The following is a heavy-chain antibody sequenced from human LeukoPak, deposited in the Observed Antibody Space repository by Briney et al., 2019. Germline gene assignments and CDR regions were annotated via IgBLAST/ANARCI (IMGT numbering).Heavy chain of an antibody. D-gene: IGHD3-10*01. CDR2: INPTGGST. Sequence: ASVKVSCKASGYTFTSYYMHWVRQAPGQGLEWMGLINPTGGSTGYAQKFQGRVTMTRDMSTSTDYMELSRLGSDDTAVYYCARERYYASGSYSGYYMDVWGKGTTVTVSS. J-gene: IGHJ6*03. CDR1: GYTFTSYY. V-gene: IGHV1-46*01. CDR3: ARERYYASGSYSGYYMDV.